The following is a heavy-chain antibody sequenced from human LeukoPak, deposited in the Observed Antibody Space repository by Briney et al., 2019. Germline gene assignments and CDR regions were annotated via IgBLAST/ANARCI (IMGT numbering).Heavy chain of an antibody. J-gene: IGHJ4*02. Sequence: GGSLRLSCAASGFTFSSYWMSWVRQAPGKGLEWVANIKQDGSEKYYVDSVKGRFTISRDNSKNTLYLQMNSLRAEDTAVYYCAKDAPFNDILTGYPDYWGQGTLVTVSS. CDR2: IKQDGSEK. CDR3: AKDAPFNDILTGYPDY. D-gene: IGHD3-9*01. V-gene: IGHV3-7*03. CDR1: GFTFSSYW.